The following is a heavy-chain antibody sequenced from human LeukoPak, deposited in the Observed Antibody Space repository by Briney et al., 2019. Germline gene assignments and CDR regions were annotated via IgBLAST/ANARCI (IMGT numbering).Heavy chain of an antibody. Sequence: ASVKVSCKASGYTFTDYYLHWVRQAPGQGLEWMGWISAYNGNTNYAQKLQGRVTMTTDTSTSTAYMKLRSLRSDDTAVYYCARSGEMGATDYFDYWGQGTLVTVSS. V-gene: IGHV1-18*04. D-gene: IGHD1-26*01. CDR2: ISAYNGNT. J-gene: IGHJ4*02. CDR1: GYTFTDYY. CDR3: ARSGEMGATDYFDY.